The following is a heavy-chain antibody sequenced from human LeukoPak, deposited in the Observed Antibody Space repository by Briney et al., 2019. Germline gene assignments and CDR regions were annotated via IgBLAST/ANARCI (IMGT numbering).Heavy chain of an antibody. CDR2: ISSSSSYI. J-gene: IGHJ3*02. Sequence: GGSLRLSCAASGFTFSSYSMNWVRQAPGKGLEWVSSISSSSSYIHYADSVKGRFTISRDNAKNSLYLQMNSLRAEDTAVYYCARDAKLISPDVFDIWGQGTMVTVSS. D-gene: IGHD2-15*01. CDR3: ARDAKLISPDVFDI. CDR1: GFTFSSYS. V-gene: IGHV3-21*01.